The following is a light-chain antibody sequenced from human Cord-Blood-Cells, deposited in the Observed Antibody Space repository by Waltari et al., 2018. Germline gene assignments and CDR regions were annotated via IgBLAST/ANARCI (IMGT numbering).Light chain of an antibody. CDR3: QQSYSTPR. V-gene: IGKV1-39*01. Sequence: DIQMTQSPPSPSASVGDRVTIPCRASQSISSYLNWYQQKTGKAAKPLIYASSSLQSGVPSRFSGSGSGTDFTLTISSLQPEDFATYYCQQSYSTPRFGQGTKVEIK. J-gene: IGKJ1*01. CDR1: QSISSY. CDR2: ASS.